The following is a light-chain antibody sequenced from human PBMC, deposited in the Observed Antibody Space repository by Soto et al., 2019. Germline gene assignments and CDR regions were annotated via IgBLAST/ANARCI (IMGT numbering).Light chain of an antibody. CDR2: AAS. V-gene: IGKV1-5*03. CDR1: QSISNW. J-gene: IGKJ2*01. Sequence: DIQLTQSPSTLSASVGDRVTITCRASQSISNWLAWYQQKPGTAPKLLIYAASTLESGVPSRFSGSRSGTQFTLTVSSLQPDDFATYYCQQYNDSFPYTFGQGTKLEIK. CDR3: QQYNDSFPYT.